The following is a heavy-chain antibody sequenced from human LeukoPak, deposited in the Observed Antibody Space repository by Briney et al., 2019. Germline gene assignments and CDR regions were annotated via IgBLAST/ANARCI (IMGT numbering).Heavy chain of an antibody. CDR3: AKEVGNYYDSSGPSFDY. CDR2: ISWNSGSI. J-gene: IGHJ4*02. Sequence: GGSLRLSCAASGFTFDDYAMHWVRQAPGKGLEWVSGISWNSGSIGYADSVKGRFTISRDNAKNSLYLQMNSLRAEDTALCYCAKEVGNYYDSSGPSFDYWGQGTLVTVSS. V-gene: IGHV3-9*01. D-gene: IGHD3-22*01. CDR1: GFTFDDYA.